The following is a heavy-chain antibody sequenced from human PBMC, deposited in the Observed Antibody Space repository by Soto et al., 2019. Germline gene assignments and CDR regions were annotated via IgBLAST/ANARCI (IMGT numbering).Heavy chain of an antibody. CDR2: ISYDGSNK. D-gene: IGHD6-19*01. J-gene: IGHJ4*02. CDR3: AREPGIAVY. V-gene: IGHV3-30-3*01. Sequence: QVQLVESGGGVVQPGRSLRLSCAASGFTFSSYAMHWVRQAPGKGLEWVAVISYDGSNKYYADSVKGRFTISRDNSKNTLYLQMNSLRAEDTAVYYGAREPGIAVYWGQGTLVTVSS. CDR1: GFTFSSYA.